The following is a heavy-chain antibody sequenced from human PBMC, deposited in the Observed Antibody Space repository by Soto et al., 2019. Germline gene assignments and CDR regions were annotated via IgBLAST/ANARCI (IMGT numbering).Heavy chain of an antibody. V-gene: IGHV3-23*01. J-gene: IGHJ4*02. D-gene: IGHD6-13*01. Sequence: VGSLRLSFAASGFSFSDYAMSWFRQAPGKGLEWVSVISESGGSTHYAGSVRGRFNVSRDNSKNSLSLRMNRLRDEDTAVYFCAKRSPYSSGWYSPIFDYWRQGALVTVSS. CDR3: AKRSPYSSGWYSPIFDY. CDR1: GFSFSDYA. CDR2: ISESGGST.